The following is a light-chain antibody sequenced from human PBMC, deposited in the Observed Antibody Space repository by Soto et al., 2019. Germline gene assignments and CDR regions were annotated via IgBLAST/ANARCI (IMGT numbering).Light chain of an antibody. CDR3: SSYAGSNTHV. CDR2: NVN. J-gene: IGLJ1*01. CDR1: SSDVGSYDY. Sequence: QSVLIQPPSVSGSPGQSVTISCTGTSSDVGSYDYVSWYQQHPGTVPKPMICNVNTQPSGVPDRFSGSKSGNTASMTISGLQAEDEADYYCSSYAGSNTHVFGTGTKVTVL. V-gene: IGLV2-11*01.